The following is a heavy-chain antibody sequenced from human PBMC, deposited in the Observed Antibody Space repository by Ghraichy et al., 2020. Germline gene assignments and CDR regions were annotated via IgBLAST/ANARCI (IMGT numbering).Heavy chain of an antibody. CDR2: ISSSSSYI. J-gene: IGHJ3*02. V-gene: IGHV3-21*01. D-gene: IGHD2-2*01. CDR3: ARALVVPAASGAFDI. CDR1: GFTFSSYS. Sequence: GGSLRLSCAASGFTFSSYSMNWVRQAPGKGLEWVSSISSSSSYIYYADSVKGRFTISRDNAKNSLYLQMNSLRAEDTAVYYCARALVVPAASGAFDIWGQGTMVTVSS.